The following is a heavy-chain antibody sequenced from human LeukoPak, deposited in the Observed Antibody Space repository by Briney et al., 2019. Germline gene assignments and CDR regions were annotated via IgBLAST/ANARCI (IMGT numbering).Heavy chain of an antibody. CDR1: GFTFSSYA. CDR3: ARAKPKNMVRGLIMRRESRYYFDY. J-gene: IGHJ4*02. V-gene: IGHV3-23*01. D-gene: IGHD3-10*01. Sequence: GGSLRLSCAASGFTFSSYAMNWVRQAPGTGLEWVSAISGTSGSTYYADSVKGRFTISRDNSKSTLYIQMNSLRAEDTAVYYCARAKPKNMVRGLIMRRESRYYFDYWGQGTLVTVSS. CDR2: ISGTSGST.